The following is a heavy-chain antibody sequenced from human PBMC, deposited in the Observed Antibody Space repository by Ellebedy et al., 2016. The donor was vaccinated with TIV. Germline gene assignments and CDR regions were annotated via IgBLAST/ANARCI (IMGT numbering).Heavy chain of an antibody. CDR1: GYSFTAYF. CDR3: ARAYYYDSIAYYFDS. V-gene: IGHV1-2*06. CDR2: INPNSGDT. Sequence: ASVKVSCKTSGYSFTAYFLHWVRQAPGQGLEWMGRINPNSGDTTYAQKFLGRVTLTRDNSISTAYMGLSRLRSDDTAIYYCARAYYYDSIAYYFDSWGQGTLVTVSS. D-gene: IGHD3-22*01. J-gene: IGHJ4*02.